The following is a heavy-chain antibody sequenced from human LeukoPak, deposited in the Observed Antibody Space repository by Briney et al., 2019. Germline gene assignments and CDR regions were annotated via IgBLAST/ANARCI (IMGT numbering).Heavy chain of an antibody. CDR1: GFTFGDYA. Sequence: SCTASGFTFGDYAMSWVRQAPGKGLEWVGSIRSKAYGGTTESAASVTGRFTISRDDSKSIAYLQMNSLKTEDTAVYYCTRGYRSGTINPFFDYWGQGTLVTVSS. CDR2: IRSKAYGGTT. D-gene: IGHD1-7*01. CDR3: TRGYRSGTINPFFDY. V-gene: IGHV3-49*04. J-gene: IGHJ4*02.